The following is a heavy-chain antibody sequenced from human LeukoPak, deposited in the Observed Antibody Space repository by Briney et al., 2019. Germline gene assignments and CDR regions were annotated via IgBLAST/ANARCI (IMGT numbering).Heavy chain of an antibody. CDR2: IYSDESSI. Sequence: GGSLRLSCAASGFTFSTSWMHWVRPAPAQGRVWVSRIYSDESSIRYADSVKGRFTISRDNAKNTLYLQMNSLRAEDTAVYYCARGNSGTFDYWGQGTLVTVSS. D-gene: IGHD1-26*01. CDR3: ARGNSGTFDY. J-gene: IGHJ4*02. V-gene: IGHV3-74*01. CDR1: GFTFSTSW.